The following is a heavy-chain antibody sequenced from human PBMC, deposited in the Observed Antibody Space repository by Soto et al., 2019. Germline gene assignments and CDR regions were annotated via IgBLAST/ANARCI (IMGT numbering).Heavy chain of an antibody. D-gene: IGHD1-26*01. CDR3: AKDSTVSGKYQDLDY. Sequence: GGSLRLSCAASGFTFSSFAMTWVRQAPGKGLEWVSALTPGGETTHYLDSVKGRFTISRDNAKNTLYLQMNSLTAADTAVYYCAKDSTVSGKYQDLDYWGQGTLVTVSS. J-gene: IGHJ4*02. CDR2: LTPGGETT. V-gene: IGHV3-23*01. CDR1: GFTFSSFA.